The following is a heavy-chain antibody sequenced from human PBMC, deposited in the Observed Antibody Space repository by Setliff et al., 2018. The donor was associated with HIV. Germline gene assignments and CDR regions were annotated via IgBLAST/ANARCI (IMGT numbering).Heavy chain of an antibody. CDR1: GDSISSDFY. CDR3: ARLTTTYYYDSSAYYHPV. V-gene: IGHV4-38-2*02. D-gene: IGHD3-22*01. J-gene: IGHJ4*02. CDR2: IYHSGNT. Sequence: PSETLSLTCTVSGDSISSDFYWGWIRQPPGKGLEWIGSIYHSGNTYYMPSLQSRVTISVDTSKNQFSLKLSSVTAADTAVFYCARLTTTYYYDSSAYYHPVWGQGTLVTVSS.